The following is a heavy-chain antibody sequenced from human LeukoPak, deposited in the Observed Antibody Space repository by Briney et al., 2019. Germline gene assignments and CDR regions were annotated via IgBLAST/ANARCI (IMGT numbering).Heavy chain of an antibody. J-gene: IGHJ4*02. CDR2: IYTTGST. D-gene: IGHD3-16*01. CDR3: ARDNPFKYDYVN. Sequence: SQTLSLTCTVSGGSISSGSYYWSWIRQPAGKELEWIGRIYTTGSTNYSPSLKSRVTISADTSKNQFSLKLSSVTAADTAVYYCARDNPFKYDYVNWGQGTLVTVSS. CDR1: GGSISSGSYY. V-gene: IGHV4-61*02.